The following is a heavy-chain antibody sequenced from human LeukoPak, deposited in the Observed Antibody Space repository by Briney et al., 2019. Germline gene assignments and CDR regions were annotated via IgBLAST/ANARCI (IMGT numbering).Heavy chain of an antibody. V-gene: IGHV3-30*18. J-gene: IGHJ4*02. Sequence: GGSLRLSCAASGFTFSSYGMHWVRQAPGKGLEWVAVISYDGSNKYYADSVRGRSTISRDNSKNTLYLQMNSLRAEDTAVYYCAKDSEWFGELLTAHFDYWGQGTLVTVSS. CDR3: AKDSEWFGELLTAHFDY. CDR1: GFTFSSYG. D-gene: IGHD3-10*01. CDR2: ISYDGSNK.